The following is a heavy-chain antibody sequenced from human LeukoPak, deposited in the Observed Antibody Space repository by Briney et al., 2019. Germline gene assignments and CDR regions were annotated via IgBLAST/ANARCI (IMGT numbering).Heavy chain of an antibody. Sequence: GGSLRLSCAASGFTFGSYAMSWVRQAPGKGLEWVSAISGSGGSTYYADSVKGRFTISRDNSKNTLYLQMNSLRAEDTAVYYCAKGPRGYSYGQADYWGQGTLVTVSS. D-gene: IGHD5-18*01. CDR1: GFTFGSYA. V-gene: IGHV3-23*01. J-gene: IGHJ4*02. CDR3: AKGPRGYSYGQADY. CDR2: ISGSGGST.